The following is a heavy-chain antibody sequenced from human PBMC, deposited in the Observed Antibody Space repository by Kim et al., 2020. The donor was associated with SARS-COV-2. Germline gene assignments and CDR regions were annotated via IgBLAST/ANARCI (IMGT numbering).Heavy chain of an antibody. CDR3: AKVLYSSGRLADDAFDI. Sequence: GGSLRLSCAASGFTFSSYGMHWVRQAPGKGLEWVAVIWYDGSNKYYADSVKGRFTISRDNSKNTLYLQMNSLRAEDTAVYYCAKVLYSSGRLADDAFDIWGQGTMVTVSS. CDR2: IWYDGSNK. J-gene: IGHJ3*02. D-gene: IGHD6-19*01. V-gene: IGHV3-33*06. CDR1: GFTFSSYG.